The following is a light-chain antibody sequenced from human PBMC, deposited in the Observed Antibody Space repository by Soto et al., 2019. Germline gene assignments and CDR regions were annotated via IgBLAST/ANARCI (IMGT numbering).Light chain of an antibody. CDR2: GAS. V-gene: IGKV3-20*01. CDR3: QLNGSPPFA. J-gene: IGKJ3*01. CDR1: QSGCNDY. Sequence: EIVLTQSPGTLSLSPEERATLSCRASQSGCNDYVVWYQQKPGQPPWLLLYGASSRATGIPDRFSGSGSGTDFTLTISRLEPEASAEYYWQLNGSPPFAFGPGTKVDIK.